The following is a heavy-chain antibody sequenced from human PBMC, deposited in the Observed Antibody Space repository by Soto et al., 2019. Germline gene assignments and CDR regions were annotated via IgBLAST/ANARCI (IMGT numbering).Heavy chain of an antibody. CDR1: GFTVSSYA. D-gene: IGHD3-16*01. CDR3: AKAHPFTFTTGYDMGV. V-gene: IGHV3-23*01. Sequence: VQLLESGGGLVKPGGSLRLSCAASGFTVSSYAMSWVRQAQGKGLEWVSVISGSGSTYSAASVKGRFTIARDSSKNTVDLPMNSLRAEDTAAYYCAKAHPFTFTTGYDMGVWGRGTTVTVSS. J-gene: IGHJ6*03. CDR2: ISGSGST.